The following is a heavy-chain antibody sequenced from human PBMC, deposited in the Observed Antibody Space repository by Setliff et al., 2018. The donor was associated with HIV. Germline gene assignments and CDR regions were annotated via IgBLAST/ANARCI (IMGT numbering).Heavy chain of an antibody. V-gene: IGHV1-2*02. J-gene: IGHJ4*02. D-gene: IGHD3-22*01. CDR2: INPAGNPT. Sequence: ASVKVSCKASGYTFTSDYIHWVRQAPGQGLEWMGIINPAGNPTSYAQKFQGRVTMTRDTSISTAYMELSRLRSDDTAVYHCAKAGSWDYYDSSGYYHFDNWGQGTLVTVS. CDR3: AKAGSWDYYDSSGYYHFDN. CDR1: GYTFTSDY.